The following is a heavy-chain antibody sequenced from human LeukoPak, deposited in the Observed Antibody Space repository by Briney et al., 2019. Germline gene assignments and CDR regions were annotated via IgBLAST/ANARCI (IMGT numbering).Heavy chain of an antibody. CDR1: GFTFSSYA. CDR3: AKDVVVVVAATFDY. Sequence: GRSLRLSCAASGFTFSSYAMSWVRQAPGKGLEWVSAISGSGGSTYYADSVKGRFTISRDNSKNTLYLQMNSLRAEDTAVYYCAKDVVVVVAATFDYWGQGTLVTVSS. V-gene: IGHV3-23*01. CDR2: ISGSGGST. J-gene: IGHJ4*02. D-gene: IGHD2-15*01.